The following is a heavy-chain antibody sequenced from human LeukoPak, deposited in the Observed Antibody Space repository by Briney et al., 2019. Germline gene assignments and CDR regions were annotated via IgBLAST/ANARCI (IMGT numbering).Heavy chain of an antibody. V-gene: IGHV3-23*01. J-gene: IGHJ4*02. CDR3: AQDRGAVVNVIARS. D-gene: IGHD4-23*01. Sequence: GGSLRLSCAASGFTFNSYAMSWVRQAPGKGLEWVSAISDGGGTTYYADSVKGRFTISRDNSRNTLYLQMDSLRAEDTAVYYCAQDRGAVVNVIARSWGRGTLVTVSA. CDR2: ISDGGGTT. CDR1: GFTFNSYA.